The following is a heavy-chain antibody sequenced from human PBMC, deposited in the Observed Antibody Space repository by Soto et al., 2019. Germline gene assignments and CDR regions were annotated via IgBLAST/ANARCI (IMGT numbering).Heavy chain of an antibody. J-gene: IGHJ4*02. D-gene: IGHD1-26*01. CDR3: AKGNTGEAATTGPLDL. CDR2: INIGTGYT. Sequence: QVHLEQSGAEVKKPGASVKVSCKASGYTFTRSLMHWVRQAPGQSLEWMGWINIGTGYTKISQRFQGRVSFAGDTSASTAYMELSSLRSEDTAVYYCAKGNTGEAATTGPLDLWGQGTLVTVSS. V-gene: IGHV1-3*04. CDR1: GYTFTRSL.